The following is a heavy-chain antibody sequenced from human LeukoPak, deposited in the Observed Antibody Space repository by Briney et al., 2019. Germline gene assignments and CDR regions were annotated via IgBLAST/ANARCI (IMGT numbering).Heavy chain of an antibody. Sequence: VASVKVSCKASGYTFTSYAMHWVRQAPGQRLEWMGWINAGNGNTKYSQKFQGRVTITRDTSASTAYMELSSLRPEDTAVYYCARVGGSYYRFDYWGQGTLVTVSS. CDR1: GYTFTSYA. D-gene: IGHD1-26*01. J-gene: IGHJ4*02. CDR2: INAGNGNT. CDR3: ARVGGSYYRFDY. V-gene: IGHV1-3*01.